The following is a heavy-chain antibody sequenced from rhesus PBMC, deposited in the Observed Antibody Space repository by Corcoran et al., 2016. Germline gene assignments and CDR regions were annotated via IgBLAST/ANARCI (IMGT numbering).Heavy chain of an antibody. V-gene: IGHV4-169*01. CDR1: GGSISRSY. Sequence: QLQLQESGPGLVKPSETLSPTCAVSGGSISRSYWGWTRQAPGKGLGWIGYIYGSGSNPNYNASLKSRLTLSVDTSKNQLSLKLSSVTAADTAVYYCTRVTVGVGSDVWGRGVLVTVSP. CDR2: IYGSGSNP. J-gene: IGHJ5-2*02. D-gene: IGHD4-23*01. CDR3: TRVTVGVGSDV.